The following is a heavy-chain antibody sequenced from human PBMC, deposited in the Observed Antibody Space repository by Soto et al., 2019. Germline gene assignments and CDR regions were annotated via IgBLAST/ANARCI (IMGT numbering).Heavy chain of an antibody. CDR3: ARDQVLAGGWFDP. Sequence: QVQLQESGPGLVKPSQTLSLTCTVSGGSISSGGYYWSCILQHPGKGLEWIGYIYYSGSTYYNPSLKSRVTISVDTSKNQFALKLSSVTAADTAGYYCARDQVLAGGWFDPWGQGTLVTVSS. V-gene: IGHV4-31*03. CDR2: IYYSGST. D-gene: IGHD2-8*01. CDR1: GGSISSGGYY. J-gene: IGHJ5*02.